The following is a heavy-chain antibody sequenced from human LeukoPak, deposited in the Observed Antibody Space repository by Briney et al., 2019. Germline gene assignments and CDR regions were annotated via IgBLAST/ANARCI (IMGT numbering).Heavy chain of an antibody. J-gene: IGHJ4*02. CDR1: GYTFTGYY. CDR2: IIPIFGTA. V-gene: IGHV1-69*13. D-gene: IGHD3-10*01. CDR3: AREWFGEYFDY. Sequence: ASVKVSCMASGYTFTGYYMHWVRQALGQGLEWMGGIIPIFGTANYAQKFQGRVTITADESTSTAYMELSSLRSEDTAVYYCAREWFGEYFDYWGQGTLVTVSS.